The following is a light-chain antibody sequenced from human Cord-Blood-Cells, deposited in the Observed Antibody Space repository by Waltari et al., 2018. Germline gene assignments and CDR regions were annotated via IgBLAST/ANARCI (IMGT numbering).Light chain of an antibody. CDR2: RNN. Sequence: QSVLTQPPSASGTPGQRVTISRSGCSSNIGSNYLSWYQQLPGTAPKLLIYRNNRRPSGVPDRFSGSKSGTSASLAISGLRSEDEADYYCAAWDDSLSGRVFGGGTKLTVL. J-gene: IGLJ3*02. CDR1: SSNIGSNY. V-gene: IGLV1-47*01. CDR3: AAWDDSLSGRV.